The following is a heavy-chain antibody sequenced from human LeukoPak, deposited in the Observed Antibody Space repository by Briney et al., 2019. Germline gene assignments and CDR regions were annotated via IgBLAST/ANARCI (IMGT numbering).Heavy chain of an antibody. J-gene: IGHJ6*02. D-gene: IGHD2-2*02. CDR3: ARIREYCSSTSCYNYYYYGMDV. Sequence: SGPTLVNPTETLTLTCTVSGFSLSNARMGVSWIRQPPGKALEWLAHIFSNDEKSYSTSLKSRLTISKDTSKSQVVLTKTNMDPVDTATYYCARIREYCSSTSCYNYYYYGMDVWGQGTTVTVSS. V-gene: IGHV2-26*01. CDR1: GFSLSNARMG. CDR2: IFSNDEK.